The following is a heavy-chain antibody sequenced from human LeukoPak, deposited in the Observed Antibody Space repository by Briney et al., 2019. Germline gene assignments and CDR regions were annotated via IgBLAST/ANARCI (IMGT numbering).Heavy chain of an antibody. CDR1: GGSISSSSYY. J-gene: IGHJ6*03. Sequence: SETLSLTCTVSGGSISSSSYYWGWIRQPPGKGLEWIGSIYYSGSTYYNPSLKSRVTISVDTSKNQFSLKLSSVTAADTAVYYCARDYDSSGYYHSGKWLGYYYYYMDVWGKGTTVTVSS. V-gene: IGHV4-39*07. D-gene: IGHD3-22*01. CDR2: IYYSGST. CDR3: ARDYDSSGYYHSGKWLGYYYYYMDV.